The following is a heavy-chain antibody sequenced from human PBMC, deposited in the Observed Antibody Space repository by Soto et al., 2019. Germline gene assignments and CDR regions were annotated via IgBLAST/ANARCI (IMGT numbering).Heavy chain of an antibody. V-gene: IGHV4-39*01. CDR1: GGSINSNKYY. J-gene: IGHJ4*02. Sequence: SLTCTVSGGSINSNKYYWGWVRQPPGRGLEWIAGLYYAGSNFYNPSIKNRVSISVDTSKTQFSLNGYSVPAADTVVYYFARPPPGQAPLYPPRLDFWGQGVKVTVS. CDR3: ARPPPGQAPLYPPRLDF. CDR2: LYYAGSN. D-gene: IGHD2-2*02.